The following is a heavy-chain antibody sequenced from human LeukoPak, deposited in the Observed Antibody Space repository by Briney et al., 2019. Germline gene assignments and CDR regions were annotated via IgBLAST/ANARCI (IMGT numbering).Heavy chain of an antibody. Sequence: ASVKVSCKVSGYTLTELSMHWVRQAPGKGPEWMGGFDPEDGETIYAQKFQGRVTMTEDTSTDTAYMELSSLRSEDTAVYYCATVPYDSSGYYIDYWGQGTLVTVSS. CDR2: FDPEDGET. J-gene: IGHJ4*02. CDR1: GYTLTELS. V-gene: IGHV1-24*01. D-gene: IGHD3-22*01. CDR3: ATVPYDSSGYYIDY.